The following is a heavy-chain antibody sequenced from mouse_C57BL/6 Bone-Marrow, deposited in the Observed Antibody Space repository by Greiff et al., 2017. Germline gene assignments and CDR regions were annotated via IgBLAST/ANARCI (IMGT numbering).Heavy chain of an antibody. CDR3: ARPLHYYGSSFLFAY. V-gene: IGHV1-50*01. J-gene: IGHJ3*01. D-gene: IGHD1-1*01. CDR2: IDPSDSYT. CDR1: GYTFTSYW. Sequence: QVQLKQPGAELVKPGASVKLSCKASGYTFTSYWMQWVKQRPGQGLEWIGEIDPSDSYTNYNHKFKGKATLTVDTSSSTAYMQLSSLTSEDSAVYYCARPLHYYGSSFLFAYWGQGTLVTVSA.